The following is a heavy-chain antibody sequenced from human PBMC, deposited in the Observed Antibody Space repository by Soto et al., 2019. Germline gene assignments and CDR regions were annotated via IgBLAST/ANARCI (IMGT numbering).Heavy chain of an antibody. CDR3: ARGHPIYCSSTSCYAYYYYYGMDV. CDR1: GGSFSGYY. CDR2: INHSGST. J-gene: IGHJ6*02. Sequence: SETLSLTCAVYGGSFSGYYWSWIRQPPGKGLEWIGEINHSGSTNYNPSLKSRVTISVDTSKNQFSLELSSVTAADTAVYYCARGHPIYCSSTSCYAYYYYYGMDVWGQGTTVTVSS. D-gene: IGHD2-2*01. V-gene: IGHV4-34*01.